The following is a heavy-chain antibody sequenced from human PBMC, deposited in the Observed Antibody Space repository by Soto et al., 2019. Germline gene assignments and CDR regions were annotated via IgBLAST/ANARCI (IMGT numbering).Heavy chain of an antibody. CDR1: GFTFSSYS. CDR2: ISSSSSYI. CDR3: AREKPGRAAAGYGMDV. J-gene: IGHJ6*02. V-gene: IGHV3-21*01. D-gene: IGHD6-13*01. Sequence: EVQLVESGGGLVKPGGSLRLSCAASGFTFSSYSMNWVRQAPGKGLEWVSSISSSSSYIYYADSVKGRFTISRDNAKNSLYLQMNSLRAEDTAVYYCAREKPGRAAAGYGMDVWGQVTTVTFSS.